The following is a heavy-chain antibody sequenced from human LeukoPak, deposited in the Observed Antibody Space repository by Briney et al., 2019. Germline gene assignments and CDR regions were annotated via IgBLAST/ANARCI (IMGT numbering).Heavy chain of an antibody. CDR3: AREVLTAAVFRGMDV. CDR2: INPNNGDT. CDR1: GYTFTGYY. D-gene: IGHD6-13*01. Sequence: ASVKVSCKASGYTFTGYYMHWVRQAPGQGLEWMGWINPNNGDTNYAQKFQGRVTMTRDTSISTAYMELSRLRSDDTAVYYCAREVLTAAVFRGMDVWGQGTTVTVSS. V-gene: IGHV1-2*02. J-gene: IGHJ6*02.